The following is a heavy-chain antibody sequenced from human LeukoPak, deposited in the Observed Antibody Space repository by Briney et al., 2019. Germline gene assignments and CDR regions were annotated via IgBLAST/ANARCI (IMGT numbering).Heavy chain of an antibody. Sequence: GGSLRLSCAASGFTFSSYGMNWVRQAPGKGLEWVSGIGGRDGVTTYYASSVKGRFTISRGNSKNTLYLQMNSLRAEDTALYYCARGGLIQRHAFDIWGQGTMVTVSS. J-gene: IGHJ3*02. D-gene: IGHD1-1*01. CDR2: IGGRDGVTT. V-gene: IGHV3-23*01. CDR3: ARGGLIQRHAFDI. CDR1: GFTFSSYG.